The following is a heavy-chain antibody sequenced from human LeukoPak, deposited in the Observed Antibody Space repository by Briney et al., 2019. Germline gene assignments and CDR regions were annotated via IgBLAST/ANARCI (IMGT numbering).Heavy chain of an antibody. V-gene: IGHV6-1*01. D-gene: IGHD3-22*01. J-gene: IGHJ4*02. CDR2: TCYRSKWYN. CDR3: ASGYGTPYYFDY. CDR1: VDSVFSNSAA. Sequence: SQTLSLACDISVDSVFSNSAAWNWIRQSPSRGLEWLGRTCYRSKWYNDYALSVKSRMTIKPDTSKNQFSLQLNSVTPEDTAVCYCASGYGTPYYFDYWSQGTLAPVSS.